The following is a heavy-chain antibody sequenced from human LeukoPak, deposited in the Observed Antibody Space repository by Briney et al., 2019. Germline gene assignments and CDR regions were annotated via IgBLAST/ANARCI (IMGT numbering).Heavy chain of an antibody. CDR3: ARALIRITIFGVVIHDAFDI. J-gene: IGHJ3*02. CDR1: GRSFSGYY. D-gene: IGHD3-3*01. Sequence: SETLSLTCAVYGRSFSGYYWSWIRQPPGKGLEWIGEINHSGSTNYNPSLKSRVTISVDTSKNQFSLKLSSVTAADTAVYYCARALIRITIFGVVIHDAFDIWGQGTMVTVSS. CDR2: INHSGST. V-gene: IGHV4-34*01.